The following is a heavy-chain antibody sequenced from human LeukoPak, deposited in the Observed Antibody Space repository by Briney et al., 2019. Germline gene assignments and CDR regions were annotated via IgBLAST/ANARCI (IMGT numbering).Heavy chain of an antibody. V-gene: IGHV4-34*01. J-gene: IGHJ4*02. D-gene: IGHD5-18*01. CDR2: INHGGST. CDR1: GGSFRGYY. Sequence: SETLSLTCAVYGGSFRGYYWSWIRQPPGKGLEWIGEINHGGSTNYNPSLKSRVTISLDTSKNQFSLKLRSATAADTAVYYCARSLDTVMATAVYWGQGTLVTVSS. CDR3: ARSLDTVMATAVY.